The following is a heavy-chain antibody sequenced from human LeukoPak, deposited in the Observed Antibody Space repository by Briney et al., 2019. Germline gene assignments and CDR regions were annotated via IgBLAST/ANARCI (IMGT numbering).Heavy chain of an antibody. J-gene: IGHJ4*02. D-gene: IGHD2-8*01. CDR3: VKDPVNGFNYFDF. Sequence: GGSLRLSCADSGFAYDTYSMSWVRQAPGKGLEWVSTVSGSGDGRYYTDSVKGRFTISRDNSQNTVYLQMNTLTSEDTAVYYCVKDPVNGFNYFDFWGQGTLVTVSS. V-gene: IGHV3-23*01. CDR2: VSGSGDGR. CDR1: GFAYDTYS.